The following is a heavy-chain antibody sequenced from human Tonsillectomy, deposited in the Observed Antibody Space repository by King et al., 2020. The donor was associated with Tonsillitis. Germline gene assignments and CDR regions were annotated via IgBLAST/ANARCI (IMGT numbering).Heavy chain of an antibody. V-gene: IGHV3-30*02. J-gene: IGHJ4*02. Sequence: VQLVESGGGVVQPGGSLRLSGAASGFSFNNYGMHWVRQAPGKGLEWVAFIRYDGSNKYYADSVKGRFTISRDNSKNTLYLQMNSLRAEDTAVYYCAKDPSRRSEVVATMYFDYWGQGTLVTVSS. D-gene: IGHD5-12*01. CDR1: GFSFNNYG. CDR3: AKDPSRRSEVVATMYFDY. CDR2: IRYDGSNK.